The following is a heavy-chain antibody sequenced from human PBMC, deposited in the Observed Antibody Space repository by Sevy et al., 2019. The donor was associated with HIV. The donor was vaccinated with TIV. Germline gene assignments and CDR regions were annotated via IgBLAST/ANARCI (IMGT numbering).Heavy chain of an antibody. V-gene: IGHV1-69*13. J-gene: IGHJ6*02. D-gene: IGHD6-13*01. CDR3: ADHKIAADYYYYGMDV. Sequence: ASVKVSCKASGGTFSGYAMSWVRQAPGQGLEWMGGIIPIFGTANYAQTFQGRVTITADESTSTAYMELSSLRSEDTAVYYCADHKIAADYYYYGMDVWGQGTTVTVSS. CDR2: IIPIFGTA. CDR1: GGTFSGYA.